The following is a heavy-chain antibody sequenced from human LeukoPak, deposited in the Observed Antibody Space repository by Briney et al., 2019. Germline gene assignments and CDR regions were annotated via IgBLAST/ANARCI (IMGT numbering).Heavy chain of an antibody. Sequence: SETLSLTCTVSGGSISSGSYYWSWIRQPAGKGLEWIGRIYTSGSTNYNPSLKSRVTISVDTSKNQFSLKLSSVTAADTAVYYCARVWLRLGELSFFYMDVWGKGTTVTVSS. CDR3: ARVWLRLGELSFFYMDV. V-gene: IGHV4-61*02. CDR2: IYTSGST. J-gene: IGHJ6*03. D-gene: IGHD3-16*02. CDR1: GGSISSGSYY.